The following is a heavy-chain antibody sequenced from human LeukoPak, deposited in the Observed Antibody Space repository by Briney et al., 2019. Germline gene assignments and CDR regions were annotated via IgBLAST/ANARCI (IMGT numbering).Heavy chain of an antibody. CDR2: IFSSENT. D-gene: IGHD1-26*01. V-gene: IGHV4-59*08. Sequence: TSETLSLTCTVSGGSINNYYWSWIRQPPGKGLEWIGYIFSSENTYYNPSLKSRVTMSEDTSKNQFSLKLTSVTDADTAVYYCARQGGSYSPFGFWGQGTLVTVSS. CDR3: ARQGGSYSPFGF. J-gene: IGHJ4*02. CDR1: GGSINNYY.